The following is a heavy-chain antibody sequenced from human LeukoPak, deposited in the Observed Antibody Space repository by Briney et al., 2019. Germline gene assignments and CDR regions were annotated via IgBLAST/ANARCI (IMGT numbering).Heavy chain of an antibody. CDR3: ARMYSSAYYGMDV. J-gene: IGHJ6*04. Sequence: SETLSLTCAVSGGSISSRNWWSWVRQPPGKGLEWIGEIYHSGSTNYNPSLKSRVTISVDKSKNQFSLKLSSVTAADTAVYYCARMYSSAYYGMDVWGKGTTVTVSS. V-gene: IGHV4-4*02. CDR2: IYHSGST. D-gene: IGHD6-19*01. CDR1: GGSISSRNW.